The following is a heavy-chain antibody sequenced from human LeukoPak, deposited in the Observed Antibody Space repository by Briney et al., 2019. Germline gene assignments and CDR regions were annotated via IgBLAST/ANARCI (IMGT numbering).Heavy chain of an antibody. D-gene: IGHD4-17*01. Sequence: SVKVPCKASGGTFTTYAITWVRQAPGQGLEWMGGIIPIFRTTNYAQKFQGRVTITTDESTSTAYMELSSLRSEDTAVYYCARADTMTTVTIYFDYWGQGTLVTVSS. CDR3: ARADTMTTVTIYFDY. CDR2: IIPIFRTT. V-gene: IGHV1-69*05. CDR1: GGTFTTYA. J-gene: IGHJ4*02.